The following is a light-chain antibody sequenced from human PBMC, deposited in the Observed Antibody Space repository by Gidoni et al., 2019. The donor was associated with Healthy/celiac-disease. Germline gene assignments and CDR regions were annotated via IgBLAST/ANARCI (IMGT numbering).Light chain of an antibody. J-gene: IGLJ3*02. Sequence: QSALTQPASVSGSPGQSITISCTGTSSDVGGYNYVSWYQQHPGKAPKLMIYDVRNRPSGVSTRFSAPKSGTTASLTISGPQAEDGADYYCSSYTSSSTWVFGGGTKLPVL. CDR1: SSDVGGYNY. CDR3: SSYTSSSTWV. CDR2: DVR. V-gene: IGLV2-14*01.